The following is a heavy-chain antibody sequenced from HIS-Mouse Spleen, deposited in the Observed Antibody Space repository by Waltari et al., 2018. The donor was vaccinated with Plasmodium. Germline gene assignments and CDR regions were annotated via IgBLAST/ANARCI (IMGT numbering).Heavy chain of an antibody. Sequence: QAQLQPRVAGLVKPSETLSLTSAVGGGSFLGYYWSWIPQPPGKGLEWIGEINHSGSTNYNPSLKSRVTISVDTSKNQFSLKLSSVTAADTAVYYCARVIPLGIPHFDYWGQGTLVTVSS. D-gene: IGHD7-27*01. CDR3: ARVIPLGIPHFDY. CDR2: INHSGST. J-gene: IGHJ4*02. CDR1: GGSFLGYY. V-gene: IGHV4-34*01.